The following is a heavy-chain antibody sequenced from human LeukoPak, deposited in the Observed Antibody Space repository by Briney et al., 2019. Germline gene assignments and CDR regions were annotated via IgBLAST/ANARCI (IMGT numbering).Heavy chain of an antibody. V-gene: IGHV3-53*01. CDR1: GFTVNDNY. D-gene: IGHD3-16*01. CDR2: IYTDGTT. J-gene: IGHJ4*02. Sequence: AGGSLRLSCVVSGFTVNDNYMNWVRQAPGKGLEWVPIIYTDGTTYYGDSVKGRFIISRDKSKNTLYLQMNSLRAEDTALYYCARGGDTNSSPFDYWGQGTLVTVSS. CDR3: ARGGDTNSSPFDY.